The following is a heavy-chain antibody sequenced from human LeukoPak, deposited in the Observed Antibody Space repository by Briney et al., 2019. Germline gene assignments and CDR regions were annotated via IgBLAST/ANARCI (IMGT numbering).Heavy chain of an antibody. J-gene: IGHJ4*02. CDR3: AKERWEQPRLIDY. CDR1: GFNVSNNY. CDR2: IYSSGST. V-gene: IGHV3-53*01. D-gene: IGHD1/OR15-1a*01. Sequence: GGSLRLSCAASGFNVSNNYMTWVRQAPGKGLEWVSLIYSSGSTYYADSVKGRFTISRDNSKNTLYLQMNSLRAEDTAVYYCAKERWEQPRLIDYWGQGTLVTVSS.